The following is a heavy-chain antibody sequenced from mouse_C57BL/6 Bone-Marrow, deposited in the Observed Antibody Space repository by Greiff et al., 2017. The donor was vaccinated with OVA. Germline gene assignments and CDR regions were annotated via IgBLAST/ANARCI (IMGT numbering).Heavy chain of an antibody. Sequence: QVHVKQPGTELVKPGASVKLSCKASGYTFTSYWMHWVKQRPGQGLEWIGNINYSNGGTNYNEKFKSKATLTVDKSSSIAYMQLSSLTSEDSAVYYCARGGRGYFDYWGQGTTLTVSS. CDR3: ARGGRGYFDY. V-gene: IGHV1-53*01. CDR1: GYTFTSYW. J-gene: IGHJ2*01. CDR2: INYSNGGT. D-gene: IGHD3-3*01.